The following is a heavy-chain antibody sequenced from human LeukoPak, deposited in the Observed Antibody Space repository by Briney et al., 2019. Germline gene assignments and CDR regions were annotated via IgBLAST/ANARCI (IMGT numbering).Heavy chain of an antibody. V-gene: IGHV4-61*02. CDR1: GGSISSGSYY. D-gene: IGHD1-26*01. CDR3: ARLFLYGIGYMDV. CDR2: IYTSGST. J-gene: IGHJ6*03. Sequence: SQTLSLTCTVSGGSISSGSYYWSWIRQPAGKGLEWIGRIYTSGSTNYNPSLKSRVTISVDTSKNQFSLKLSSVTAADTAVYYCARLFLYGIGYMDVWGKGTTVTVSS.